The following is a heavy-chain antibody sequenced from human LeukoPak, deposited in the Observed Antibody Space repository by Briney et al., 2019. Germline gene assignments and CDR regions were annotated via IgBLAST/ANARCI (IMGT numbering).Heavy chain of an antibody. V-gene: IGHV3-21*01. J-gene: IGHJ4*02. CDR2: ISSSSSYI. D-gene: IGHD6-19*01. Sequence: GGSLRLSCAASGFTFSSYSMNWVRQAPGKGLEWVSSISSSSSYIYYADSVKGRFTISRDNAKNSLYLQMNSLRAEDTAVYYCARGDSSGRSNPFGYWGQGTLVTVSS. CDR1: GFTFSSYS. CDR3: ARGDSSGRSNPFGY.